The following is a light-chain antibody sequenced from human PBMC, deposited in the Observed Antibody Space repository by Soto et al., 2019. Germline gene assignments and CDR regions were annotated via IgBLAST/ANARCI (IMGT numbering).Light chain of an antibody. CDR1: SSDVGNYNY. Sequence: QSVLTQPASVSGSPGQSITISCTGTSSDVGNYNYVSWYRQHPGKAPKLMIYEVSNRPSGFSNRFSGSKSANTASLTISGLQAADEADYYCSSYTGSSPLYVFGTGTKLTVL. CDR3: SSYTGSSPLYV. CDR2: EVS. J-gene: IGLJ1*01. V-gene: IGLV2-14*01.